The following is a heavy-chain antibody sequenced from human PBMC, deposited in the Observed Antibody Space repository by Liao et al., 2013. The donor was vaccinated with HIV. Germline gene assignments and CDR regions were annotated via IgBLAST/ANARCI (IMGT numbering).Heavy chain of an antibody. CDR2: IYTSGST. CDR3: AHSSGWYPGYFQH. Sequence: QVQLQQWGAGLLKPSETLSLTCTVSGGSISSSSHYWSWIRQPAGKGLEWIGRIYTSGSTNYNPSLKSRVTISVDTSKNQFSLKLSSVTAADTAVYYCAHSSGWYPGYFQHWGQGTLVTVSS. J-gene: IGHJ1*01. D-gene: IGHD6-19*01. V-gene: IGHV4-61*02. CDR1: GGSISSSSHY.